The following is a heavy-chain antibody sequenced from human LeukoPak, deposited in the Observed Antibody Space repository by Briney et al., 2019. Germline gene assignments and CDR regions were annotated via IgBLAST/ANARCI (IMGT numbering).Heavy chain of an antibody. J-gene: IGHJ2*01. CDR3: ARDGNYDILTGYYEYWYFDL. D-gene: IGHD3-9*01. V-gene: IGHV3-23*01. Sequence: PGGSLRLSCAASGFTFSSYAMSWVRQAPGKGLEWVSIISGSGDTTYSADSVKGRFTISRDNSKNTLYLQMNSLRAEDTAVYYCARDGNYDILTGYYEYWYFDLWGRGTLVTVSS. CDR2: ISGSGDTT. CDR1: GFTFSSYA.